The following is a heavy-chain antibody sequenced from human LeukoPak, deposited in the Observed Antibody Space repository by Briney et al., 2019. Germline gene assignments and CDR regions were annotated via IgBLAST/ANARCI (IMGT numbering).Heavy chain of an antibody. Sequence: SVKVSCKASGGTFSSYTISWVRQAPGQGLERMGRIIPILGIANYAQKFQGRVTITADKSTSTAYMELSSLRSEDTAVYYCARDPDSDYGDYDGFDPWGQGTLVTVSS. CDR1: GGTFSSYT. CDR3: ARDPDSDYGDYDGFDP. V-gene: IGHV1-69*04. J-gene: IGHJ5*02. D-gene: IGHD4-17*01. CDR2: IIPILGIA.